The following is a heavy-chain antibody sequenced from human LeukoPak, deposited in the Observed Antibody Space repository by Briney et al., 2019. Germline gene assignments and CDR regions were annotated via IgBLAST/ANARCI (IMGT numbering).Heavy chain of an antibody. Sequence: QPGGSLRLSCAASGITFGSYGMSWVRQAPGKGLEWVSSISRTGGTTYYADSVKGRFTISRDNSKNTLYLQMNSLRAEDTAIYYCAKNGDRGAYCTGGTCYPYFYYYMQVWGEGTTVTI. J-gene: IGHJ6*03. V-gene: IGHV3-23*01. CDR3: AKNGDRGAYCTGGTCYPYFYYYMQV. CDR2: ISRTGGTT. CDR1: GITFGSYG. D-gene: IGHD2-15*01.